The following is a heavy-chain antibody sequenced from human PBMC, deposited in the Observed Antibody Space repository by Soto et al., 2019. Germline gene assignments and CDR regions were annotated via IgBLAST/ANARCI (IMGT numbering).Heavy chain of an antibody. CDR3: ASPPSDFWFAP. D-gene: IGHD2-21*02. J-gene: IGHJ5*02. CDR2: IYYSGST. Sequence: QLQLQESGPGLVKPSETLSLTCSVSGGSISSSSYFWGWIRQPPGKGLEWIGSIYYSGSTYYNPSLKSRVTVSVYTYKNQFSLKLSSVPAAATAAYSCASPPSDFWFAPWGQGTLVTVSS. V-gene: IGHV4-39*01. CDR1: GGSISSSSYF.